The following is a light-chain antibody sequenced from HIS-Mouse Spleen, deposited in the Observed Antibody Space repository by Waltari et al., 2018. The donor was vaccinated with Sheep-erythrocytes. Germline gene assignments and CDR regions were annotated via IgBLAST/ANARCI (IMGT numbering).Light chain of an antibody. CDR2: EGS. J-gene: IGLJ3*02. V-gene: IGLV2-23*01. CDR3: CSYAGSSTPWV. CDR1: SREFWMYNL. Sequence: QSALTQPASVSGSPGQSLTIPCTGTSREFWMYNLFSWYQQHPGKAPKLMIYEGSKRPSGVSNRFAGSKSGNTASLTISGLQAEDEADYYCCSYAGSSTPWVFGGGTKLTVL.